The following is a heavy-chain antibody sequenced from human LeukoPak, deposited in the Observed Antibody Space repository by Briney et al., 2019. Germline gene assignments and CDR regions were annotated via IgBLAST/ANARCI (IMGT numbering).Heavy chain of an antibody. Sequence: TGGSLRLSCAASGFSFSSYRMNWVRQAPGKGLEWVASISSNNGYIYYADSVKGRFTISRDNGENSLHLQMNSLRAEDTAVYYCARVGRSGSRGRGTWFDYWGQGTLVTVSS. D-gene: IGHD3-16*01. CDR3: ARVGRSGSRGRGTWFDY. J-gene: IGHJ4*02. CDR1: GFSFSSYR. V-gene: IGHV3-21*04. CDR2: ISSNNGYI.